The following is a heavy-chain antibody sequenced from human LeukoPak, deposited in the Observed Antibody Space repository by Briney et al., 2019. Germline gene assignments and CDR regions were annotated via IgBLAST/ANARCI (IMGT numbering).Heavy chain of an antibody. V-gene: IGHV1-69*04. J-gene: IGHJ4*02. CDR1: GGTFSSYA. CDR2: IIPILGIA. Sequence: SVKVSCKASGGTFSSYAISWVRQAPGQGLEWMGRIIPILGIANYAQKFQGRVTITADKSTSTAYMELSSLRSEDTAVYYCARGRSEYYGSGSYEDYWGQGTLVTVSS. D-gene: IGHD3-10*01. CDR3: ARGRSEYYGSGSYEDY.